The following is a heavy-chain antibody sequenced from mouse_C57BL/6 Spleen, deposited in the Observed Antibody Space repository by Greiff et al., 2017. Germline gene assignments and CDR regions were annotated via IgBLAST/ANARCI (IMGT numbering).Heavy chain of an antibody. CDR3: ARLELGRGFAY. CDR1: GFTFSSYA. D-gene: IGHD4-1*01. CDR2: ISSGGDYI. Sequence: DVMLVESGEGLVKPGGSLKLSCAASGFTFSSYAMSWVRQTPEKRLEWVAYISSGGDYIYYADTVKGRFTISRDNARNTLYLQMSSLKSEDTAMYYCARLELGRGFAYWGQGTLVTVSA. J-gene: IGHJ3*01. V-gene: IGHV5S21*01.